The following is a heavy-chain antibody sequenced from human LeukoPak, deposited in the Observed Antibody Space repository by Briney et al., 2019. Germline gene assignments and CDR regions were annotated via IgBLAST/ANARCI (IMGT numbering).Heavy chain of an antibody. Sequence: PSETLSLTCAVSGGSISSGGYSWSWIRQPPGKGLEWIECIYYSGSTYYNPSLKSRVTISVDTSKNQFSLKLSSVTAADTAVYYCARANRAVAGTGTGFYYYYYMDVWGKGTTVTISS. J-gene: IGHJ6*03. CDR3: ARANRAVAGTGTGFYYYYYMDV. V-gene: IGHV4-30-4*07. CDR1: GGSISSGGYS. CDR2: IYYSGST. D-gene: IGHD6-19*01.